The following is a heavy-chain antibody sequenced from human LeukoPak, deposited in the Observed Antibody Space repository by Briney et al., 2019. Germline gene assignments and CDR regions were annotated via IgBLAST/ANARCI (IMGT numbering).Heavy chain of an antibody. Sequence: GGSLRLSCAASGFTFSSYEMNWVRQAPGKGLEWDSYISSSGSTIYYADSVKGRFTISRDNAKNSLYLQMNSLRAEDTAVYYCARDVGGYDSDYWGQGTLVTVSS. CDR2: ISSSGSTI. V-gene: IGHV3-48*03. J-gene: IGHJ4*02. CDR1: GFTFSSYE. D-gene: IGHD5-12*01. CDR3: ARDVGGYDSDY.